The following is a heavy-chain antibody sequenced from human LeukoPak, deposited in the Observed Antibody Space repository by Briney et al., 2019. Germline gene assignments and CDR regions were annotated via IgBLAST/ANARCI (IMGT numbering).Heavy chain of an antibody. CDR1: GFTVSSNY. Sequence: PGGSLRLSCAASGFTVSSNYMSWVRRAPGKGLEWLSVIYSGGSTYYADSVKGRFTISRDNSKNTLYLQMNGLRAEDTAVYYCTTKRGYSYGYADWGQGTLVTVSS. D-gene: IGHD5-18*01. CDR3: TTKRGYSYGYAD. V-gene: IGHV3-66*01. J-gene: IGHJ4*02. CDR2: IYSGGST.